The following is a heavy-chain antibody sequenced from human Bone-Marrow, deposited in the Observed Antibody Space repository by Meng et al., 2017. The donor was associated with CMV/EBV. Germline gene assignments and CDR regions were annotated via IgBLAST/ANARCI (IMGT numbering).Heavy chain of an antibody. Sequence: SETLSLTCAVYGRSFSDYYWSWIRQPPGKGLEWIGEINHSGSTNYNPSLKSRVTISVDTSKNQFSLKLSSVTAADTAVYYCARTAARRIYFYYYGMDVWGQGTTVTVSS. J-gene: IGHJ6*02. CDR3: ARTAARRIYFYYYGMDV. CDR1: GRSFSDYY. V-gene: IGHV4-34*01. D-gene: IGHD6-6*01. CDR2: INHSGST.